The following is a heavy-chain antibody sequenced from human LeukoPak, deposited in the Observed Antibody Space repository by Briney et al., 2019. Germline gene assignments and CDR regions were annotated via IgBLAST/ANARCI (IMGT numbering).Heavy chain of an antibody. CDR2: ISGSGDRT. CDR3: AKDRIPVAGRQDIWDY. D-gene: IGHD6-19*01. V-gene: IGHV3-23*01. Sequence: PGGSLRLSCVGAGFTFSNYAMTWVRQAPGKELWWVSGISGSGDRTYYADSVKGRFTISRDNSKNTLYLQMNSLTDDDSAVYYCAKDRIPVAGRQDIWDYWGQGTLVTVSS. CDR1: GFTFSNYA. J-gene: IGHJ4*02.